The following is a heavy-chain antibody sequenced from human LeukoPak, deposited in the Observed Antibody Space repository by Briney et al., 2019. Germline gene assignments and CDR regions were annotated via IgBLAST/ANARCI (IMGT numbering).Heavy chain of an antibody. D-gene: IGHD3-10*01. CDR1: GFTFSSYV. CDR2: ISYDGSNE. CDR3: ARPIDNGSGSYYFDY. V-gene: IGHV3-30*03. J-gene: IGHJ4*02. Sequence: GGSLRLSCAASGFTFSSYVMHWVRQAPGKGLEWVAVISYDGSNEYYADSVKGRFTISRDNSKNTLSLQMNTLRPEDTAVYYCARPIDNGSGSYYFDYWGQGTLVTVSS.